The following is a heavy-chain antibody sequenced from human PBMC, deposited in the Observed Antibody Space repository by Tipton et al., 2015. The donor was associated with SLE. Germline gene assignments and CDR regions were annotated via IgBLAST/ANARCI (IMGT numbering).Heavy chain of an antibody. CDR2: INHSGST. V-gene: IGHV4-34*01. CDR3: ARVCLKWELLDLGGMDV. D-gene: IGHD1-26*01. CDR1: GGSFSGYY. J-gene: IGHJ6*02. Sequence: LRLSCAVYGGSFSGYYWSWIRQPPGKGLEWIGEINHSGSTNYNPSLKSRVTIPVDTSKNQFSLKQSSVTAADTAVYYCARVCLKWELLDLGGMDVWGQGTTVTVSS.